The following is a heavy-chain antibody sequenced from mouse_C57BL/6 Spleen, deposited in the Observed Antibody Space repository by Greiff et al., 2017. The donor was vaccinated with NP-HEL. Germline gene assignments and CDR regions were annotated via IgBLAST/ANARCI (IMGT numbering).Heavy chain of an antibody. V-gene: IGHV1-64*01. D-gene: IGHD2-3*01. J-gene: IGHJ2*01. CDR2: IHPNSGGT. Sequence: QVQLQQPGAELVKPGASVKLSCKASGYTFTSYWMHWVKQRPGQGLEWIGMIHPNSGGTNYNEKFKSKATLTVDKSSSTAYMQLSSLTSEDSAVYYCARYGGYYVFDYWGQGTTLTVSS. CDR1: GYTFTSYW. CDR3: ARYGGYYVFDY.